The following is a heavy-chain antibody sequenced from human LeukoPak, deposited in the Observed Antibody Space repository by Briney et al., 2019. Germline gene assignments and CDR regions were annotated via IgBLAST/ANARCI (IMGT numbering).Heavy chain of an antibody. CDR1: GFNFGGSW. Sequence: GGSLRLSCITSGFNFGGSWMSWVRQAPGKGLEGVANIKGDGSKRKYVDAVRGRFTISRDNAKNSLYLQMHSLSVEDTAVYFCLRDAGWCKADYWGQGTLVSVSS. CDR3: LRDAGWCKADY. D-gene: IGHD2-8*01. CDR2: IKGDGSKR. V-gene: IGHV3-7*01. J-gene: IGHJ4*02.